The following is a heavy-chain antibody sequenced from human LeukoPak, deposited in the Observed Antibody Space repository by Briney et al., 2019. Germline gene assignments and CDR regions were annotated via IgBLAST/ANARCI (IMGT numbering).Heavy chain of an antibody. D-gene: IGHD3-10*01. CDR1: GYTFTSYY. V-gene: IGHV1-46*01. J-gene: IGHJ3*02. Sequence: GASVKVSCKASGYTFTSYYMHWVRQAPGQGLEWMGIINTSGGSTSYAQRLQGRVTMTRETSTTTVYMELSSLRSEDTAVYYCASPTSGSAPDDAFDIWGQGTMVTVSS. CDR3: ASPTSGSAPDDAFDI. CDR2: INTSGGST.